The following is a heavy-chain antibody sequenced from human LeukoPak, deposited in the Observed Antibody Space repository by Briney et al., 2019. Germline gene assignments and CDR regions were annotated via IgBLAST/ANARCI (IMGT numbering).Heavy chain of an antibody. D-gene: IGHD3-3*01. J-gene: IGHJ6*03. CDR3: ARELHFWSGYYVSGPGDYCMDV. CDR1: GGSISSYY. V-gene: IGHV4-59*12. CDR2: IFYSGST. Sequence: PETLSLTCTVSGGSISSYYWSWIRQPPGKGLEWIGYIFYSGSTNYNPSLKSRVIISVDTSKNQFSLKLSSVTAADTAVYYCARELHFWSGYYVSGPGDYCMDVWGKGTTVTVSS.